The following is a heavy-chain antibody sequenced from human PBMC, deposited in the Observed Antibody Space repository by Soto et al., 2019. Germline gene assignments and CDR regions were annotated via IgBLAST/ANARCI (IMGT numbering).Heavy chain of an antibody. J-gene: IGHJ6*02. Sequence: QVQLQQWGAGLLKPSETLSLTCAVYGGSFSGYYWSWIRQPPGKGLEWIGEINHSGSTNYNPSLKSRVTISVYTSKNQFSLKLSSVTAADTAVYYCARAGSGSYFSNYYYGMDVWGQGTTVTVSS. CDR1: GGSFSGYY. CDR2: INHSGST. V-gene: IGHV4-34*01. CDR3: ARAGSGSYFSNYYYGMDV. D-gene: IGHD3-10*01.